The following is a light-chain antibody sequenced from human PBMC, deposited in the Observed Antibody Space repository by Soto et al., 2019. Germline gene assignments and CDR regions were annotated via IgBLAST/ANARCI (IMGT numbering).Light chain of an antibody. CDR3: TSYTRTRNLL. V-gene: IGLV2-14*01. J-gene: IGLJ2*01. CDR1: SSDVGAYNY. CDR2: EVS. Sequence: QSVLTQPASVSGSPGQSITISCTGTSSDVGAYNYVSWYQHHPGRAPKLIIFEVSHRPSGVSDRFSGSKSGNTASLTISWLQTEDEDDYYCTSYTRTRNLLFGGGTKLTVL.